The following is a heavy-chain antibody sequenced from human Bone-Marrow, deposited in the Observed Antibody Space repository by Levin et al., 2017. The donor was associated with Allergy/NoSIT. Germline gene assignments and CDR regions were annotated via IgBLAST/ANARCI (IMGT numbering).Heavy chain of an antibody. CDR2: IKQDGSET. J-gene: IGHJ6*02. Sequence: GRSLRLSCAASGFTFTSFWMTWVRQAPGKGLEWVANIKQDGSETYYVDSVKGRFTISRDNAKNSVYLQMNSLRVDDTAVYYCAREEGRGYHYGMDVWGQGTTVTVSS. CDR1: GFTFTSFW. D-gene: IGHD3-16*02. V-gene: IGHV3-7*01. CDR3: AREEGRGYHYGMDV.